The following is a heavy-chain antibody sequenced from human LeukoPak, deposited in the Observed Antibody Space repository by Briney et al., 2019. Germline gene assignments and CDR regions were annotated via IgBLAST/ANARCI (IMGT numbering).Heavy chain of an antibody. J-gene: IGHJ6*02. V-gene: IGHV3-30*03. CDR3: ARDGTVTYGMDV. Sequence: GGSLRLSCAVSGFTFSSFGMHWVRQAPGKGLEWVAVISNDGSNKKYGDSVKGRFTISRDTSKSTLYLQMNSLRAEDTAVYYCARDGTVTYGMDVWGQGTTVTVSS. CDR1: GFTFSSFG. D-gene: IGHD4-17*01. CDR2: ISNDGSNK.